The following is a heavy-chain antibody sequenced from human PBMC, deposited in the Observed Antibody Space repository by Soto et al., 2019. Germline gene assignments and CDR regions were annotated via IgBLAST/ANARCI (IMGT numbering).Heavy chain of an antibody. CDR3: AKDANGNDLSVMDV. J-gene: IGHJ6*02. CDR1: GFTFNTYV. CDR2: ISASGAST. D-gene: IGHD1-1*01. V-gene: IGHV3-23*01. Sequence: EVQLLESGGGLVQPGGSLRLSCVASGFTFNTYVMSWVRQAPGKGLGRVSGISASGASTFYADSVKGRFTLSRDNSKNTLYLQMSSLRVEDTAVYYCAKDANGNDLSVMDVWGQGTTVTVSS.